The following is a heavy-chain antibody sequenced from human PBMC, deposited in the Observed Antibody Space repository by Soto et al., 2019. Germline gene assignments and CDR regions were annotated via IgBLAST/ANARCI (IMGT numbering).Heavy chain of an antibody. J-gene: IGHJ6*04. CDR2: ISSSSSYI. D-gene: IGHD3-3*01. CDR1: GFTFSSYS. V-gene: IGHV3-21*01. Sequence: GGSLRLSCAASGFTFSSYSMNWVRQAPGKGLEWVSSISSSSSYIYYADSVKGRFTISRDNAKNSLYLQMNSLRAEDTAVYYFARDHVGLRFLEWLLALDVWGKGTTVTVSS. CDR3: ARDHVGLRFLEWLLALDV.